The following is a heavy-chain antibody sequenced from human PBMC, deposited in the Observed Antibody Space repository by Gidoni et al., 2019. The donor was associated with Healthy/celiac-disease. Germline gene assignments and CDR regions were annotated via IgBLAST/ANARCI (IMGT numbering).Heavy chain of an antibody. V-gene: IGHV4-59*08. D-gene: IGHD6-13*01. Sequence: QVQLQESGPGLVKPSETLSLTCTVAGGSISSYYRSWVRQPPGKGLDWIGYIYYSGSTNYNPSLKSRVTISVDTFKNQFSLKLSSVTAADTAVYYCAGLTVAAAGPYYYYYYMDVWGKGTTVTVSS. J-gene: IGHJ6*03. CDR3: AGLTVAAAGPYYYYYYMDV. CDR1: GGSISSYY. CDR2: IYYSGST.